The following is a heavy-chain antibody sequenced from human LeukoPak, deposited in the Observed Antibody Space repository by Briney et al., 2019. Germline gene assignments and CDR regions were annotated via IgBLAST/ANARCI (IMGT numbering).Heavy chain of an antibody. CDR1: GGTFSSYA. D-gene: IGHD4-11*01. CDR3: ARGRLIVQPPHSNYLSDYYYYMDV. Sequence: ASVKVSCKASGGTFSSYAISWVRQAPGQGLEWMGGIIPIFGTANYAQKFQGRVTITTDESTSTAYMELSSLRSEDTAVYYCARGRLIVQPPHSNYLSDYYYYMDVWGKGTTVTVSS. CDR2: IIPIFGTA. J-gene: IGHJ6*03. V-gene: IGHV1-69*05.